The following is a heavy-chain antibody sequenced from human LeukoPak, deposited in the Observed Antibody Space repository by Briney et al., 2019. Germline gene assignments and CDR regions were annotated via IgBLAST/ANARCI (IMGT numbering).Heavy chain of an antibody. CDR3: ARVAGETGPLRYFDRPPNWFDP. J-gene: IGHJ5*02. V-gene: IGHV1-2*02. CDR2: INPNSGGT. D-gene: IGHD3-9*01. CDR1: GYTFTGYY. Sequence: GASVKVSCKASGYTFTGYYMHWVRQAPGQGLEWMGWINPNSGGTNYAQKFQGRVTMTRDTSISTAYMELSRLRSEDTAVYYCARVAGETGPLRYFDRPPNWFDPWGQGTLVTVSS.